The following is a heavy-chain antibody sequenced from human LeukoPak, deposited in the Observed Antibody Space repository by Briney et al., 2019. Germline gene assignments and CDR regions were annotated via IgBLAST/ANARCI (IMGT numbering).Heavy chain of an antibody. J-gene: IGHJ6*03. CDR1: GYTFTSYD. Sequence: ASVKVSCKASGYTFTSYDINWVRQATGQGLEWMGWTNPNSGNTGYAQKFQGRVTMTRNTSISTAYMELSSLRSEDTAVYYCARGRIRHTRIAARPIPNYYMDVWGKGTTVTVSS. V-gene: IGHV1-8*01. D-gene: IGHD6-6*01. CDR2: TNPNSGNT. CDR3: ARGRIRHTRIAARPIPNYYMDV.